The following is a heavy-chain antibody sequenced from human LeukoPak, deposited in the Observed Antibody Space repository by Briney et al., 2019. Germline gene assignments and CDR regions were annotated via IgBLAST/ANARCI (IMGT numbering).Heavy chain of an antibody. CDR1: GFTFSSYA. J-gene: IGHJ4*02. D-gene: IGHD2-15*01. Sequence: PGGSLRLSCAAYGFTFSSYAMSWVRQAPGKGLQWVSANSGSGDSTYYADSVKGRFTISRDNSKNTLYLQMNSLRAEDTAVYYCARFDPPPAGSLDYWGQGTLVTVSS. CDR2: NSGSGDST. V-gene: IGHV3-23*01. CDR3: ARFDPPPAGSLDY.